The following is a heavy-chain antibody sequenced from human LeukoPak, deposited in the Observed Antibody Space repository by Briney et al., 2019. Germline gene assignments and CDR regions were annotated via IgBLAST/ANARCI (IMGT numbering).Heavy chain of an antibody. D-gene: IGHD3-22*01. CDR1: GGSISSYY. CDR3: ASSRAYYYDSSGYYYFDY. Sequence: SETLSLTCTVSGGSISSYYWSWIRQPAGKGLEWIGRIYTSGSTNYNPSLKSRVTMSVDTSKSQFSLKLSSVTAADTAVYYCASSRAYYYDSSGYYYFDYWGQGTLVTVSS. J-gene: IGHJ4*02. V-gene: IGHV4-4*07. CDR2: IYTSGST.